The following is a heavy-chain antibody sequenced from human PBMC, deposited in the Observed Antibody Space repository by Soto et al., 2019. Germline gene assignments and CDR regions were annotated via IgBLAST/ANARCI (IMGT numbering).Heavy chain of an antibody. V-gene: IGHV1-69*01. J-gene: IGHJ4*02. CDR3: ASFSVYGGFAFDS. Sequence: QVQLVQSGAEVKKPGSSVRVSCKASGGTFRRHAVSWVRQAPGQGLEWMGGIIPIIPMLGSANNAQKFKGRVTVTADASRRTVYMELSSLRSEDTAFNYCASFSVYGGFAFDSWGQGTLVTVSS. D-gene: IGHD4-17*01. CDR1: GGTFRRHA. CDR2: IIPIIPMLGSA.